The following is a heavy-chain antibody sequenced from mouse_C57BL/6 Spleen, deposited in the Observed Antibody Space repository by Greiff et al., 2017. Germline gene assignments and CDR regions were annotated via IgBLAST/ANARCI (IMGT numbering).Heavy chain of an antibody. J-gene: IGHJ3*01. Sequence: QVQLQQSGPELVKPGASVKISCKASGYAFSSSWMNWVKQRPGKGLEWIGRIYPGDGDTNYNGKFKGKATLNADKSSSTAYMQLSSLTSEDSAVYCCARYDGYLGYWGPGTLVTVST. CDR2: IYPGDGDT. V-gene: IGHV1-82*01. CDR3: ARYDGYLGY. CDR1: GYAFSSSW. D-gene: IGHD2-3*01.